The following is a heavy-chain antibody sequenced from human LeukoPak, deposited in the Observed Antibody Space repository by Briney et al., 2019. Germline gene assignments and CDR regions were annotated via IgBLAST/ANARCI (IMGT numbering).Heavy chain of an antibody. CDR2: ISYDESNQ. D-gene: IGHD5-18*01. CDR3: ARYSYGHFDY. J-gene: IGHJ4*02. V-gene: IGHV3-30*04. CDR1: GFTVSSYA. Sequence: GGCLRLSCAASGFTVSSYAMHWVRQAPGKGLEWVAVISYDESNQYYADSVKGRFTISRDNSKNTLSLQMNSLRVEDTAVYYCARYSYGHFDYWGQGTLVTVSS.